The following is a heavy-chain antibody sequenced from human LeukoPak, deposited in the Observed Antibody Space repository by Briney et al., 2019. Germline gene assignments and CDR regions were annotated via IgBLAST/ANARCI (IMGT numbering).Heavy chain of an antibody. Sequence: ASVKVSCKASVYTFTDYYVHWVRQAPGQGLEWMGWIKPNNGVTQCAQKFQGTVTMTMDTSINTAYLELISLGSDDTAVYFCARDGSFDFWGQGTLVTVSS. CDR1: VYTFTDYY. CDR3: ARDGSFDF. V-gene: IGHV1-2*02. CDR2: IKPNNGVT. D-gene: IGHD2-2*03. J-gene: IGHJ4*02.